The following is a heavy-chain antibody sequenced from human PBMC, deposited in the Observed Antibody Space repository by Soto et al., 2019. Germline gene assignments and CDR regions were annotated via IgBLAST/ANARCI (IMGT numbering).Heavy chain of an antibody. Sequence: EVQMVESGGDLVQPGGSLRLSCAASGFTFRTYWMNWVRQAPGKGLEWVANIKHDGTQKYYMDSLKGRFTISRDNAKNSLYLQSSSLRVEDTAVYYCGGGDYWGQGTLVTVSS. V-gene: IGHV3-7*01. D-gene: IGHD3-16*01. J-gene: IGHJ4*02. CDR2: IKHDGTQK. CDR3: GGGDY. CDR1: GFTFRTYW.